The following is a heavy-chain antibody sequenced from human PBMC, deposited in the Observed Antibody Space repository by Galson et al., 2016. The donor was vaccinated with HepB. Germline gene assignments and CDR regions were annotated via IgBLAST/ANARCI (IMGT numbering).Heavy chain of an antibody. Sequence: QSGAEVKQPGESLKISCKGIPDKIDNYWTGWVRQLPGKGLEWMGVIQPGDSAVRYNPSFQGHVTLSADKSIYTAYLQWNSLRASDTAMYYCARTDFWGSRPLNFDSWGQGTQVTVSS. D-gene: IGHD7-27*01. CDR3: ARTDFWGSRPLNFDS. CDR1: PDKIDNYW. J-gene: IGHJ4*02. V-gene: IGHV5-51*01. CDR2: IQPGDSAV.